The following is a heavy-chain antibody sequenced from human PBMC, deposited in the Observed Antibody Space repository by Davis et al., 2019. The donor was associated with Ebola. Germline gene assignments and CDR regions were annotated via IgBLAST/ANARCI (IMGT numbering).Heavy chain of an antibody. V-gene: IGHV3-48*01. CDR3: ARARFGEWDFDY. J-gene: IGHJ4*02. CDR2: LSSSSYTE. Sequence: GESLKISCTGSGFDFSKFAMNWIRQAPGKGLEWISFLSSSSYTEYYADSVKGRFTISRENAKNSLYLQMNSLRAGDTAVYYCARARFGEWDFDYWGQGTLVTVSS. CDR1: GFDFSKFA. D-gene: IGHD3-10*01.